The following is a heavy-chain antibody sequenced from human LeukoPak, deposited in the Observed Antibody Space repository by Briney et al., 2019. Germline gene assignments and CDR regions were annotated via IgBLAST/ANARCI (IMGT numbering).Heavy chain of an antibody. CDR3: ARFLDYYYGMDV. Sequence: GGSLRLPCAASGFTFSSYWMSWVRQAPGKGLEWVANIKQDGSEKYYVDSVKGRFTISRGNAKNSLNLQMNSLRAEDTAVYYCARFLDYYYGMDVWGQGTTVTVSS. CDR1: GFTFSSYW. CDR2: IKQDGSEK. V-gene: IGHV3-7*03. J-gene: IGHJ6*02.